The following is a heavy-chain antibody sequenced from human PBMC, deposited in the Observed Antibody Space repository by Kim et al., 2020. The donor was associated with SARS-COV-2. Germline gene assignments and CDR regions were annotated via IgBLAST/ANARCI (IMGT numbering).Heavy chain of an antibody. V-gene: IGHV7-4-1*02. CDR3: VRAYYYGSGAPLTDFDY. CDR1: GYTFTSYA. Sequence: ASVKVSCKASGYTFTSYAMNWVRQAPGQGLEWMGWINTNTGNPTYAQGFTGRFVFSLDTSVSTAYLQISSLKAEDTAVYYCVRAYYYGSGAPLTDFDYWGQGTLVTVSS. CDR2: INTNTGNP. D-gene: IGHD3-10*01. J-gene: IGHJ4*02.